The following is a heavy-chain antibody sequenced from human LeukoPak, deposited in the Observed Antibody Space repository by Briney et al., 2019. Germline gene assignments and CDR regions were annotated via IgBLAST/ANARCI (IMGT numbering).Heavy chain of an antibody. CDR3: ASQRWLQSKRYFDY. V-gene: IGHV4-59*08. CDR2: IYYSGST. D-gene: IGHD5-24*01. J-gene: IGHJ4*02. CDR1: GGSFSGYY. Sequence: SETLSLTCAVYGGSFSGYYWSWIRQPPGKGLEWIGYIYYSGSTNYNPSLKSRVTISVDTSKNQFSLKLSSVTAADTAVYYCASQRWLQSKRYFDYWGQGTLVTVSS.